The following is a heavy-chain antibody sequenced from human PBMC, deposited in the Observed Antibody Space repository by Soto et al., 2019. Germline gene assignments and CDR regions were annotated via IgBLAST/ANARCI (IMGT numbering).Heavy chain of an antibody. J-gene: IGHJ4*02. CDR3: ARVPKDFVLTVYAPLFDY. Sequence: VXXXAEVXKPGASVKLSXKASGYTXXXXXXXXXRQAPGQGLEWLGLINPSGGSTNDAQRLQGRVTMXXDXXXXXXXXXXXXLRSEDTAVYYCARVPKDFVLTVYAPLFDYWGQXTLVTVSS. CDR1: GYTXXXXX. D-gene: IGHD2-8*01. CDR2: INPSGGST. V-gene: IGHV1-46*03.